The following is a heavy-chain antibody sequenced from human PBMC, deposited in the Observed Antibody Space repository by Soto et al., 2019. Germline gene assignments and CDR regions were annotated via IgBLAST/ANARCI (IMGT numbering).Heavy chain of an antibody. CDR3: AREAAAGPLDY. V-gene: IGHV1-18*01. CDR1: GYTFTSYG. CDR2: ISAYNGNT. J-gene: IGHJ4*02. Sequence: QVQLVQSGAEVKKPGASVKVSCKASGYTFTSYGISWVRQAPGQGLEWMGWISAYNGNTNHAQNLQGRVTVTTDTSTSTAYMELRSLGSDDTAVYYCAREAAAGPLDYWGQGSLVTVSS. D-gene: IGHD6-13*01.